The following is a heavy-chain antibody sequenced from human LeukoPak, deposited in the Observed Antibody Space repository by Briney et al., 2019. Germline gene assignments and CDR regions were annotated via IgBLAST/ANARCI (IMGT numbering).Heavy chain of an antibody. V-gene: IGHV4-38-2*01. D-gene: IGHD6-13*01. CDR2: IFHSGNT. CDR1: GYSISSGCY. J-gene: IGHJ6*03. Sequence: PSETLSLTCAVSGYSISSGCYWGWFRQPPGKGLEWIGCIFHSGNTYYNPSLKSRVSISVDTSKNQFSLKLTSVTAADTAVYYCARQGGSSSPYYYYYMDVWGKGTTVTVSS. CDR3: ARQGGSSSPYYYYYMDV.